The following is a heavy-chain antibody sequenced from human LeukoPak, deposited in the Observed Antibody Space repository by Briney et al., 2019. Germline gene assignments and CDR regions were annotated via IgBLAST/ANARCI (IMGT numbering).Heavy chain of an antibody. CDR1: GYTFTSYD. D-gene: IGHD5-18*01. CDR2: MNPNSGNT. CDR3: ARSGYSYGYYYYGMDV. V-gene: IGHV1-8*01. J-gene: IGHJ6*02. Sequence: ASVKASCKAPGYTFTSYDINWVRQATGQGLEWMGWMNPNSGNTGYAQKFQGRVTMTRNTSISAAYMELSSLRSEDTAVYYCARSGYSYGYYYYGMDVWGQGTTVTVSS.